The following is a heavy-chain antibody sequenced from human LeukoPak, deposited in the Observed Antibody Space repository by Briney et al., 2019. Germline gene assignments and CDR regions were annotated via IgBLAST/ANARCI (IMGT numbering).Heavy chain of an antibody. V-gene: IGHV4-39*01. CDR1: GGSISSSSYY. D-gene: IGHD2-15*01. CDR3: ASEVGYCSGGSCYYFDY. CDR2: IYYSGST. J-gene: IGHJ4*02. Sequence: PSETLSLTCTVSGGSISSSSYYWGWIRQPPGKGLEWIGSIYYSGSTYYNPSLKGRVTISVDTSKNQFSLKLSSVTAADTAVYYCASEVGYCSGGSCYYFDYWGQGTLVTVSS.